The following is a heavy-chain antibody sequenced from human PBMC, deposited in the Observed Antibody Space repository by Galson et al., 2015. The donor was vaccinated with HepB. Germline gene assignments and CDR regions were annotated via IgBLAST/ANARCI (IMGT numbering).Heavy chain of an antibody. D-gene: IGHD3-16*01. J-gene: IGHJ5*02. CDR2: IFSGGST. Sequence: SLRLSCAASGFTVSTNYVTWVRQAPGKGLEWVSLIFSGGSTYYADSVKGRFTISRDNSKNTLYLQMNSLRAEDTAVYYCARTRGGESATMITPRELDHWGQGTLVTVSS. V-gene: IGHV3-66*01. CDR1: GFTVSTNY. CDR3: ARTRGGESATMITPRELDH.